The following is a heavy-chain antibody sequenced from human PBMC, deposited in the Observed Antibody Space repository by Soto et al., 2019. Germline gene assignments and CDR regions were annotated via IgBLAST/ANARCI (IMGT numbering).Heavy chain of an antibody. CDR1: GSTFNSYY. Sequence: ASVKVSCKASGSTFNSYYMHWLRQAPGQGLEWMGIIIPRGGSTTYAQKFQGRLTMTRDTSTSTVYMELSSLRSEDTAVYYCARAAHDSSGYDWFDPWGQGTPVTVSS. V-gene: IGHV1-46*02. CDR2: IIPRGGST. CDR3: ARAAHDSSGYDWFDP. D-gene: IGHD3-22*01. J-gene: IGHJ5*02.